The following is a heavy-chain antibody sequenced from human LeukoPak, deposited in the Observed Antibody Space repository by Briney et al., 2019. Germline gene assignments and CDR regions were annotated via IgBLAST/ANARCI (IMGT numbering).Heavy chain of an antibody. CDR1: GYTFTSYD. D-gene: IGHD5-12*01. CDR2: MNPNSGNT. J-gene: IGHJ5*02. CDR3: ARDRLRSYNWFDP. Sequence: ASVKVSCKASGYTFTSYDINWVRQATGQGLEWMGWMNPNSGNTGYAQKFQGRVTMTRNTSISTAYMELSRLRSDDTAVYYCARDRLRSYNWFDPWGQGTLVTVSS. V-gene: IGHV1-8*01.